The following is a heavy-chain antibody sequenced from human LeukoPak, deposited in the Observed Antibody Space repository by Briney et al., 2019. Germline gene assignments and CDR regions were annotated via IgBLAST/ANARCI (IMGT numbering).Heavy chain of an antibody. CDR1: GFDFSLAW. D-gene: IGHD5-18*01. J-gene: IGHJ3*02. CDR2: IKSKGGGGTT. Sequence: SGGSLRLSCAGSGFDFSLAWMSWVRQAPGKGLEWVGRIKSKGGGGTTDYAAPVKDRFIISRDDSKNTVHLQMNSLKIEDSAVYYCTWIQKVVGGYDIWGQGTMVTVSS. CDR3: TWIQKVVGGYDI. V-gene: IGHV3-15*01.